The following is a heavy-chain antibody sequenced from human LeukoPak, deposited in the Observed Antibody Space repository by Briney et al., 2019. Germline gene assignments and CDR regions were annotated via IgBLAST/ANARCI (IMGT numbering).Heavy chain of an antibody. J-gene: IGHJ4*02. Sequence: TSETLSLTCTLSGGSISSYYWSWIRQPAGKGLEWIGRIYTSGSTNYNPSLKSRVTMSVDTSKNQFSLKLSSVTAADTAVYYCARDLYVWGSYHNDYWGQGTLVTVSS. D-gene: IGHD3-16*01. CDR3: ARDLYVWGSYHNDY. V-gene: IGHV4-4*07. CDR2: IYTSGST. CDR1: GGSISSYY.